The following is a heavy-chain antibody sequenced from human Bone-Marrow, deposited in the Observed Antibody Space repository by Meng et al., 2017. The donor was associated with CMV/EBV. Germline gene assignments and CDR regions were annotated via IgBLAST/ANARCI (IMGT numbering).Heavy chain of an antibody. CDR2: INPSGGST. CDR1: GYTFTSYY. D-gene: IGHD3-3*01. V-gene: IGHV1-46*01. CDR3: ARAGDFWSGYGLGGWFDP. J-gene: IGHJ5*02. Sequence: ASVKVSCKASGYTFTSYYMHWVRQAPGQGLEWMGIINPSGGSTSYAQKFQGRVTMTRDTSTSTVYVELSSLRSEDTAVYYCARAGDFWSGYGLGGWFDPWGQGTLVTVSS.